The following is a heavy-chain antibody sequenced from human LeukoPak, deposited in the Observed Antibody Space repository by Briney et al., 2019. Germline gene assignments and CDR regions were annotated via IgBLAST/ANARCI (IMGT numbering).Heavy chain of an antibody. J-gene: IGHJ4*02. D-gene: IGHD6-19*01. V-gene: IGHV3-23*01. Sequence: LTGGSLRLSCTASGFTFNNYAMNWVRQAPGKGLEWVSSISGGAAHIYYAETVKGRFSITRDNSKNTLYLEMNSLAVEDTAIYYCAKDGGGWYTTGWYYFDYWGQGALVTIS. CDR3: AKDGGGWYTTGWYYFDY. CDR2: ISGGAAHI. CDR1: GFTFNNYA.